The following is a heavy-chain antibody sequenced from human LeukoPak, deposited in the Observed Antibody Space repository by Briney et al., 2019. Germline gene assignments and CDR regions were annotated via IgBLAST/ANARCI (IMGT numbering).Heavy chain of an antibody. Sequence: ASVKVSCKASGYTFTGYYMHWVRQAPGQGLERMGWINPNSGGTNYAQKFQGRVTMTRDTSISTAYMELSRLRSDDTAVYYCARGSAYSSSWYENWGQGTLVTVSS. CDR3: ARGSAYSSSWYEN. CDR1: GYTFTGYY. CDR2: INPNSGGT. J-gene: IGHJ4*02. V-gene: IGHV1-2*02. D-gene: IGHD6-13*01.